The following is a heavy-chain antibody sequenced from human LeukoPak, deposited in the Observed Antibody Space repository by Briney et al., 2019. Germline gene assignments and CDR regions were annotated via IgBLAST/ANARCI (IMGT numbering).Heavy chain of an antibody. D-gene: IGHD5-18*01. V-gene: IGHV6-1*01. J-gene: IGHJ4*02. CDR3: ARGEDTAMVLLLY. CDR2: TYYRSKWYN. CDR1: GDSVSSNSAA. Sequence: SQTLSLTCALSGDSVSSNSAAWNWIRQSPSRGLEWLGRTYYRSKWYNDYAVSVKSRITINPDASKNQFSLQLNSVTPEDTAVYYCARGEDTAMVLLLYWGQGTLVTVSS.